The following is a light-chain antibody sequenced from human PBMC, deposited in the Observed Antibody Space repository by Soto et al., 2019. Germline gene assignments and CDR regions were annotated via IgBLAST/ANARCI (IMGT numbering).Light chain of an antibody. Sequence: QSALTQPASVSGSPGQSITISCTGTSSDVGGYNYVSWYQQHPGKAPKLMIFDVNNRPSGVSNRFSGSKSGNTASLTISGLQAEDEADYYCCSYTTSSPYVFGTGTKLTVL. CDR2: DVN. CDR3: CSYTTSSPYV. CDR1: SSDVGGYNY. V-gene: IGLV2-14*01. J-gene: IGLJ1*01.